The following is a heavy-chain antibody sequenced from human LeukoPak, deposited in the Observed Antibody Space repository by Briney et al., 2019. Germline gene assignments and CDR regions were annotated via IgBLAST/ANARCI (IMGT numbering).Heavy chain of an antibody. V-gene: IGHV1-2*02. J-gene: IGHJ4*02. D-gene: IGHD1/OR15-1a*01. CDR3: ARENIEQWPAFDY. CDR2: INGNSGGT. Sequence: APVKASCKASGYTLTGYYMHWVRQAPGQGPEWMGWINGNSGGTKYAQKFEGRVTMTSDTSTSTVQMDLGTLRSDDTAVYYCARENIEQWPAFDYWGQGTPVTVSS. CDR1: GYTLTGYY.